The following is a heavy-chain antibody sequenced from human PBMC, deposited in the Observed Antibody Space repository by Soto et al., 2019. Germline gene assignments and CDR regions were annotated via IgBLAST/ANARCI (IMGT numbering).Heavy chain of an antibody. Sequence: GESLKISCKGSGYTFTTYWISWVRQMPGKGLEWMGRIDPSNSHINHSPSFQGHVTISVDKSISTAYLQWSKLKASDTAIYYCARLYDSTGSDYWGQGTLVTVSS. CDR2: IDPSNSHI. D-gene: IGHD3-22*01. V-gene: IGHV5-10-1*01. CDR3: ARLYDSTGSDY. CDR1: GYTFTTYW. J-gene: IGHJ4*02.